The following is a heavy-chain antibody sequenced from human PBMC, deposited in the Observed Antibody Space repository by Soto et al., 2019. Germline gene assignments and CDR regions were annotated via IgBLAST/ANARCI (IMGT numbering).Heavy chain of an antibody. D-gene: IGHD6-13*01. J-gene: IGHJ6*02. Sequence: QVQLVQSGAEVKKPGSSVKVSCKASGGTFSSYTISWVRQAPGQGLEWMGRIIPILGIANYAQKFQGRVTITADKYTSTADMELSSLRSDDTAVYYCGRDGSRQQLVLPYYYYGMDVWGQGTTVTVSS. CDR2: IIPILGIA. CDR1: GGTFSSYT. V-gene: IGHV1-69*02. CDR3: GRDGSRQQLVLPYYYYGMDV.